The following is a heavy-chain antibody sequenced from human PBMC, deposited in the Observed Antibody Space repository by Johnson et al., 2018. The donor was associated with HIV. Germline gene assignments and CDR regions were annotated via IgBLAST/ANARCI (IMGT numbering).Heavy chain of an antibody. D-gene: IGHD6-19*01. CDR1: GFTFSSYG. Sequence: VQLVESGGGVVQPGGSLRLSCAASGFTFSSYGMHWVRQAPGKGLEWVAFIRYDGSNKYYADSVKGRFTISRDNSKNTLYLQMNSLRAEDTAVYYCARKAPPKYSSGWFDAFDIWGQGTMVTVSS. CDR3: ARKAPPKYSSGWFDAFDI. CDR2: IRYDGSNK. V-gene: IGHV3-30*02. J-gene: IGHJ3*02.